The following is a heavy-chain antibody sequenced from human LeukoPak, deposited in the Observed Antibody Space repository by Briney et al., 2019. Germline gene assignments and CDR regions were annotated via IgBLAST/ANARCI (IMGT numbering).Heavy chain of an antibody. Sequence: GRSLRLSCAASGFTFSTYGMHWVRQAPGKGLEWVAAIWYDGSNKYYADSVRGRFTISRDNSKNTLYLQMNSLRAEDTAVYYCARNSTAAAAHFDDWGQGTLVTV. J-gene: IGHJ4*02. CDR2: IWYDGSNK. V-gene: IGHV3-33*01. CDR1: GFTFSTYG. D-gene: IGHD6-13*01. CDR3: ARNSTAAAAHFDD.